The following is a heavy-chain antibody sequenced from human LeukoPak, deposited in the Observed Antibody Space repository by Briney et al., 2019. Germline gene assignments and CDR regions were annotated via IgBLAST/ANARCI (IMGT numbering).Heavy chain of an antibody. Sequence: PSETLSLTCTVSGGSISSYYWSWIRQPPGKGLEWIGYIYYSGSTNYNPSLKSRVTISVDTSKNQFSLKLSSVAAADTAVYYCARRGGLPRWYFDLWGRGTLVTVSS. D-gene: IGHD1-26*01. CDR1: GGSISSYY. J-gene: IGHJ2*01. CDR2: IYYSGST. CDR3: ARRGGLPRWYFDL. V-gene: IGHV4-59*08.